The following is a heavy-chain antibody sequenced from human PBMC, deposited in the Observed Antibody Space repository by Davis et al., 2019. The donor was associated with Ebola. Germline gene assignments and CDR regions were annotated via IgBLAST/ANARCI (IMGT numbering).Heavy chain of an antibody. D-gene: IGHD3-10*01. Sequence: AASVKVSCKASGYTFTSYYMHWVRQAPGQGLEWMGIINPSGGSTSYAQKFQGRVTMTRDTSTSTVYMELSSLRSEDTAVYYCARSEGVWFGDHYFDYWGQGTLVTVSS. V-gene: IGHV1-46*01. J-gene: IGHJ4*02. CDR3: ARSEGVWFGDHYFDY. CDR2: INPSGGST. CDR1: GYTFTSYY.